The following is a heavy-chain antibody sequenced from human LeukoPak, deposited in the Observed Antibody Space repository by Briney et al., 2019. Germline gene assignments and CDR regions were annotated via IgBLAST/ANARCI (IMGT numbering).Heavy chain of an antibody. D-gene: IGHD2-21*01. CDR2: IWYDGSNK. J-gene: IGHJ4*02. CDR3: AKAGGVGIFDY. CDR1: GFTFSDYY. V-gene: IGHV3-30*02. Sequence: GGSLRLSCAASGFTFSDYYMSWIRQAPGKGLEWVAVIWYDGSNKYYADSVKGRFTISRDNSKNTLYLQMNSLRAEDTAVYYCAKAGGVGIFDYWGQGTLVTVSS.